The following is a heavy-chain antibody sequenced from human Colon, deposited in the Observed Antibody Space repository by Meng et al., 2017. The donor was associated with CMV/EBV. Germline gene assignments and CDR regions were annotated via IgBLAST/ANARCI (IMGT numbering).Heavy chain of an antibody. CDR1: GSTFSDHH. J-gene: IGHJ4*02. Sequence: LRRSCAASGSTFSDHHMDWVRQAPGKGLEWVGRTTNKANSYTTQYAASVKGRFTISRDDSKNSLYLQMNSLKTEDTAVYYCAVPPGGYWGQGTLVTVSS. CDR2: TTNKANSYTT. V-gene: IGHV3-72*01. CDR3: AVPPGGY. D-gene: IGHD2-2*01.